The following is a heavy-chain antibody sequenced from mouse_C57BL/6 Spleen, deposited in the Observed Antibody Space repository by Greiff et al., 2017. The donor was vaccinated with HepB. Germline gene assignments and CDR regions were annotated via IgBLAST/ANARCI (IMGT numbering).Heavy chain of an antibody. CDR3: TRAGIITTVHPWFAD. D-gene: IGHD1-1*01. J-gene: IGHJ3*01. Sequence: VQLQQSGTVLARPGASVKMSCKTSGYTFTSYWMHWVKQRPGQGLEWIGAIYPGNSDTSYNQKFKGKAKLTAVTSASTAYMELSSLTNEDSAVYYCTRAGIITTVHPWFADWGQGTLVTVSA. CDR1: GYTFTSYW. V-gene: IGHV1-5*01. CDR2: IYPGNSDT.